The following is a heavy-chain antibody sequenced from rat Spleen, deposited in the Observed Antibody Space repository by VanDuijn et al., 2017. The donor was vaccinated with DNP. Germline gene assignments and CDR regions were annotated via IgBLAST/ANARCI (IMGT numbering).Heavy chain of an antibody. J-gene: IGHJ4*01. Sequence: EVQLVESGGDLVQPGRSLKLSCVTSGFTFNNYWMTWIRQVPGKGLEWVASITSSGGTTYYPDSVKGRFTISRDNAKNTLYLQMNSLRSEDTATYYCARDRRYYSSYAMDAWGQGTSVTVSS. V-gene: IGHV5-31*01. CDR3: ARDRRYYSSYAMDA. CDR2: ITSSGGTT. CDR1: GFTFNNYW. D-gene: IGHD1-2*01.